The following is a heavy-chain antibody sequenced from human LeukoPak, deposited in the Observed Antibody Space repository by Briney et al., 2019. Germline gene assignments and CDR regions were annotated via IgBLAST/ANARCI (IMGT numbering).Heavy chain of an antibody. CDR2: IYYSGST. J-gene: IGHJ4*02. CDR1: GGSISSSSYY. D-gene: IGHD4/OR15-4a*01. V-gene: IGHV4-39*07. Sequence: KSSETLPLTCTVSGGSISSSSYYWGWIRQPPGKGLEWIGSIYYSGSTYYNPSLKGRVTISVDTSKNQFSLKLSSVTAADTAVYFCAREGRMSMGIEYWGQGTLVTVSS. CDR3: AREGRMSMGIEY.